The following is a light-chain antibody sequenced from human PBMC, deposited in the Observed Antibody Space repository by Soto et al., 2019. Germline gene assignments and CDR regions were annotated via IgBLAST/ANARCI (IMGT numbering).Light chain of an antibody. J-gene: IGKJ5*01. CDR2: GAS. CDR3: QQYNNWPFA. V-gene: IGKV3D-15*01. CDR1: QSVSSTY. Sequence: EIVMTQSPATLSVSPGERAIFSCRASQSVSSTYLAWYQQKPGQAPRLLIYGASNRATGIPDRFSGSGSGTEFTLTICGLQSEDSTVYFCQQYNNWPFAFGQGTRLENK.